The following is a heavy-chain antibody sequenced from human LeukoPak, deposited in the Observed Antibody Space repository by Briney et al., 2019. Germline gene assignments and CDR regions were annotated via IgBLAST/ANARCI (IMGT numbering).Heavy chain of an antibody. J-gene: IGHJ1*01. V-gene: IGHV1-2*02. CDR1: GYIFSSYY. Sequence: ASVKVSCKASGYIFSSYYLHWVRQAPGQGLEWMGWINPNSGGTNSAQKFQGRVTMTRDTSIITAYMELSRLRSDDTAVYFCARGYYDSSDYEYFQHWGQGTLVTGSS. CDR2: INPNSGGT. CDR3: ARGYYDSSDYEYFQH. D-gene: IGHD3-22*01.